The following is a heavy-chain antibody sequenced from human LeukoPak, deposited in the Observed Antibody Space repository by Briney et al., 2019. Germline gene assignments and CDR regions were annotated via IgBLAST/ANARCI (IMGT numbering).Heavy chain of an antibody. CDR2: VYYSGST. Sequence: PSETLSLTCTVSGGSISSSSYYWGWIRQPPGKGLEWIGTVYYSGSTYFNPSLKSRVTISVDTSKNQFSLKLRSVTAADTAVYYCATTGGGPITFILHWSQGTLVTVSS. CDR1: GGSISSSSYY. J-gene: IGHJ4*02. D-gene: IGHD2/OR15-2a*01. CDR3: ATTGGGPITFILH. V-gene: IGHV4-39*07.